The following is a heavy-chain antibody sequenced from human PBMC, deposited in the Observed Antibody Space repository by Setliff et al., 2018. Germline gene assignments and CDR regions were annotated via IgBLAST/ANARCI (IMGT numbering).Heavy chain of an antibody. CDR3: ARASRFGTTVWKGDYYTDV. J-gene: IGHJ6*03. CDR1: GYTFSSYA. CDR2: INTNTGNP. Sequence: GASVKVSCKASGYTFSSYAMGWMRQAPGQRLEWMGWINTNTGNPSYAQDFTGRLVFSLDTSVSTAYLQISSLKAEDSAVYYCARASRFGTTVWKGDYYTDVWGKGTTVTSP. D-gene: IGHD4-4*01. V-gene: IGHV7-4-1*02.